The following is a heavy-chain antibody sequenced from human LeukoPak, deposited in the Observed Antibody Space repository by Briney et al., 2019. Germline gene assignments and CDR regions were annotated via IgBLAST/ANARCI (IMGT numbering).Heavy chain of an antibody. CDR1: GDSVSSNTAA. D-gene: IGHD2-21*01. Sequence: SQTLSLTCAISGDSVSSNTAAWNWIRQSPSRGLEWLGRTYYRAQWYTDYAVPVKSRMTLNPDTSKNQFSLQLSSVTPEDTAVYYCARSVSLSASYYYSGMDVWGQGTTVTVSS. CDR3: ARSVSLSASYYYSGMDV. CDR2: TYYRAQWYT. V-gene: IGHV6-1*01. J-gene: IGHJ6*02.